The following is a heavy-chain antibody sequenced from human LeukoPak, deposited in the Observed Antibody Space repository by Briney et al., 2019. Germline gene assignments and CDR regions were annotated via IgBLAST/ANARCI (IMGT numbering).Heavy chain of an antibody. D-gene: IGHD2-21*01. CDR2: IKQDGSEK. V-gene: IGHV3-7*01. CDR3: ARDSVIAYYYMDV. Sequence: AGGSLRLSCAASGFTFSSYWMSWVRQAPGKVLEWVANIKQDGSEKYYVDSVKGRFTISRDNAKNSLYLQMNSLRAEDTAVYYCARDSVIAYYYMDVWGKGTTVTISS. CDR1: GFTFSSYW. J-gene: IGHJ6*03.